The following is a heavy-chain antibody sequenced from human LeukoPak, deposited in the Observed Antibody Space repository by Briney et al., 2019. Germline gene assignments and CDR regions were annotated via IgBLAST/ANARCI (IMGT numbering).Heavy chain of an antibody. D-gene: IGHD3-3*01. V-gene: IGHV6-1*01. CDR2: ADYRSNGYN. Sequence: SQTLSLTCAISVDSVSISSAGWNWGRQSPSRGLGWLGIADYRSNGYNDYAGSVKSRITINADTSKNQFSLQLNSVTPADTAVYYCARGGRWEYSAFWSGNTYFDYWGQGTLVTVSS. CDR1: VDSVSISSAG. CDR3: ARGGRWEYSAFWSGNTYFDY. J-gene: IGHJ4*02.